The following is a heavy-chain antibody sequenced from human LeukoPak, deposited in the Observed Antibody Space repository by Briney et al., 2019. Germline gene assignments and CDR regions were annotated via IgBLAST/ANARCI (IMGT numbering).Heavy chain of an antibody. CDR3: ASETARTWTHFDY. J-gene: IGHJ4*02. D-gene: IGHD5-18*01. CDR1: GASISSGDW. V-gene: IGHV4-4*02. CDR2: IYHSRST. Sequence: SETVSLTCAVSGASISSGDWWTSVRQPPGKGLEWIGEIYHSRSTNYNPSLKSRVTISVDKSKNQFSLKVSSVTAADTAVYYCASETARTWTHFDYWGQGALVADSS.